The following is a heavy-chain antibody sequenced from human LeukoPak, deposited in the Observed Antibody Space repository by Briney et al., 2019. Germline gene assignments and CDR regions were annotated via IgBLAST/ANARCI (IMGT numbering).Heavy chain of an antibody. Sequence: SETLSLTCTVSGGSISSSSYYWGWIRQPPGEGLEWIGSIYYSGSTYYNPSLKSRVTISVDTSKNQFSLKLRSVTAADTAVYYCARPVPSRLGWFDPWGQGTLVTVSS. CDR1: GGSISSSSYY. CDR3: ARPVPSRLGWFDP. D-gene: IGHD1-1*01. V-gene: IGHV4-39*01. CDR2: IYYSGST. J-gene: IGHJ5*02.